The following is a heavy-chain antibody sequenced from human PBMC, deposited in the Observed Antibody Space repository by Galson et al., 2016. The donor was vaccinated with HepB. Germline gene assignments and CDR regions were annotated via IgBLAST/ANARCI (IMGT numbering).Heavy chain of an antibody. CDR3: ASQFSEPKGDPLDH. CDR1: GDSIGSNSYY. Sequence: SETLSLTCTVSGDSIGSNSYYWGWIRQPPGKGLEWIGHIYDSGSTNYNPSLQSRVTISVDTSKNQFSLKLNSVIAADTAVYYCASQFSEPKGDPLDHWGQGTLVTVSS. D-gene: IGHD2/OR15-2a*01. CDR2: IYDSGST. V-gene: IGHV4-61*05. J-gene: IGHJ4*02.